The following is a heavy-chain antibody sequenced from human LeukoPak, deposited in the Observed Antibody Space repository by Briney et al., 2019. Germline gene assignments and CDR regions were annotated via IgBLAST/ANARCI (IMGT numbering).Heavy chain of an antibody. CDR3: AREKDY. V-gene: IGHV3-21*01. CDR2: ISRSSSYI. CDR1: GFTFSSYS. J-gene: IGHJ4*02. Sequence: GGSLRLSCAASGFTFSSYSMNWVRQAPGKGLEWVSSISRSSSYIYYGDSVKGRFTISRDNAKNSLYLQMNSLRAEDTAVYYCAREKDYWGQGTLVTVSS.